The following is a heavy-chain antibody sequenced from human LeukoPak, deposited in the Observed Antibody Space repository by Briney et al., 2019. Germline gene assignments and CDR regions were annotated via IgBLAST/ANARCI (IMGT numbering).Heavy chain of an antibody. CDR1: GYTFTSYD. CDR3: ARYSGSLYNWFDP. D-gene: IGHD1-26*01. CDR2: MNPNSGNT. V-gene: IGHV1-8*01. Sequence: ASVKVSCKASGYTFTSYDINWVRRATGQGLEWMGWMNPNSGNTGYAQKFQGRVTMTRNTSISTAYMELSSLRSEDTAVYYCARYSGSLYNWFDPWGQGTLVTVSS. J-gene: IGHJ5*02.